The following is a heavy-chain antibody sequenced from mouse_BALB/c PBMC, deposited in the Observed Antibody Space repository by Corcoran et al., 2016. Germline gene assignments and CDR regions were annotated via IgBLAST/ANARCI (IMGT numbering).Heavy chain of an antibody. Sequence: EVQLQPSGAELVKPGASVKLSCTASGFNIKDTYMHWVKQRPEQSLEWVGRIDPANGHTKYDPKFQGKATITADTSSNTAYLQLSSLTSEDTAVYYCARGRGQLGLFAYWGQGTLVTVSA. D-gene: IGHD3-2*01. V-gene: IGHV14-3*02. CDR3: ARGRGQLGLFAY. CDR1: GFNIKDTY. J-gene: IGHJ3*01. CDR2: IDPANGHT.